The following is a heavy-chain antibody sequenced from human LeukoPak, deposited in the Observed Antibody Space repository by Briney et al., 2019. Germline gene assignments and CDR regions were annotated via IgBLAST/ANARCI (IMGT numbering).Heavy chain of an antibody. CDR1: GGTFSSYA. CDR3: ARGIVVINMAFDY. V-gene: IGHV1-18*01. D-gene: IGHD3-22*01. J-gene: IGHJ4*02. CDR2: ISAYNGNT. Sequence: ASVKVSCKASGGTFSSYAISWVRQAAGQGREWMGWISAYNGNTNYAQKLQGRVTMTTDTSTSTAYMELRSLRSVDTAVYYCARGIVVINMAFDYWGQGTLVTVSS.